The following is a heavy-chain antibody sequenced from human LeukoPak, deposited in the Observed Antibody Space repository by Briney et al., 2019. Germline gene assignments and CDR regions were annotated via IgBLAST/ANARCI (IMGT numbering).Heavy chain of an antibody. V-gene: IGHV1-2*02. D-gene: IGHD6-19*01. CDR2: NNPNSGGT. J-gene: IGHJ4*02. CDR3: ARSSGFKYNIDY. Sequence: GASVKVSCKASGYTFSGYYMHWVRQAPGQGLEWMGWNNPNSGGTNYAQKFQGRVTMTRDTSISTAYMELSRLRSDDTAVYYCARSSGFKYNIDYWGQGTLVTVSS. CDR1: GYTFSGYY.